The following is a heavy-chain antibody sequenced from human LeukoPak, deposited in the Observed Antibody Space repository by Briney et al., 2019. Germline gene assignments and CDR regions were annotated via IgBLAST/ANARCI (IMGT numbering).Heavy chain of an antibody. CDR1: GASVSSSY. CDR3: ARGQRFFDY. J-gene: IGHJ4*02. Sequence: KSSETLSLTCSVSGASVSSSYWSWIRQPPGTGLEWIAYTYTSGSTNYNPSLKSRVTMSVDMSENQLSLKLSSVAAADTAVYYCARGQRFFDYWGQGSLVTVSS. V-gene: IGHV4-4*09. CDR2: TYTSGST.